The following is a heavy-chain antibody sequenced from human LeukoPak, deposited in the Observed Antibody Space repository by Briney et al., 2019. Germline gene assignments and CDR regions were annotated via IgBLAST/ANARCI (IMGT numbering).Heavy chain of an antibody. CDR2: INPNSGGT. D-gene: IGHD6-19*01. Sequence: ASVKVSCKASGYTFTAYYIHWVRQAPGQGLEWMGWINPNSGGTNYAQKFQDRVTMSRDTSISTAYMELSRLRSDDTAVYYCAKISSGWSFDYWGQETLVTVSS. J-gene: IGHJ4*02. CDR3: AKISSGWSFDY. V-gene: IGHV1-2*02. CDR1: GYTFTAYY.